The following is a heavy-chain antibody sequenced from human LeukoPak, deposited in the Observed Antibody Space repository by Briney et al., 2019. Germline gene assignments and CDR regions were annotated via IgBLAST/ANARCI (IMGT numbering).Heavy chain of an antibody. V-gene: IGHV4-61*01. CDR1: GGSVSSGSYY. D-gene: IGHD6-19*01. CDR3: ARWVRDPSSGWSLDY. CDR2: IYYSGST. Sequence: SESLSLTCTVSGGSVSSGSYYWSWIRQPPGKGLKWIGYIYYSGSTNYNPSLKSRVTISVDTSKNQFSLKLSSVTAADTAVYYCARWVRDPSSGWSLDYWGQGTLVTVSS. J-gene: IGHJ4*02.